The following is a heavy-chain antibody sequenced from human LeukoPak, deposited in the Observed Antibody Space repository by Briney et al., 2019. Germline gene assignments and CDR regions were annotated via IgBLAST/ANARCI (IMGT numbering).Heavy chain of an antibody. Sequence: SETLSLTCAVSGYSISSVYYWGWIRQPPGKGLEWIGSIYHSGSTYYNPSLKSRVTISVDTSKNQFSLKLSSVTAADTAVYYCARHEYQLLFYYCYYYLDVWGKGTTVTVSS. J-gene: IGHJ6*03. D-gene: IGHD2-2*01. CDR2: IYHSGST. CDR1: GYSISSVYY. CDR3: ARHEYQLLFYYCYYYLDV. V-gene: IGHV4-38-2*01.